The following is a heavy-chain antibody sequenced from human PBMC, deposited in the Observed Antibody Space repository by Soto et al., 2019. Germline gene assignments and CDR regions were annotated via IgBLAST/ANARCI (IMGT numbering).Heavy chain of an antibody. Sequence: QVQLVQSGAEVKKPGASVKVSCKASGYTFTSYGISWVRQAPGQGLEWMGWISAYNGNTNYAQKLQGRVTMTTDTPTSAANMELRILRSDDAAVNDCVKGEGTVLWRGAADTGYYYYYMDVWGKGTTVTVSS. D-gene: IGHD3-3*01. CDR2: ISAYNGNT. CDR3: VKGEGTVLWRGAADTGYYYYYMDV. J-gene: IGHJ6*03. V-gene: IGHV1-18*01. CDR1: GYTFTSYG.